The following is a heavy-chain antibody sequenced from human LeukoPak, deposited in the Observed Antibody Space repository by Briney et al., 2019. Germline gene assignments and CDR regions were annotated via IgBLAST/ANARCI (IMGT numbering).Heavy chain of an antibody. CDR3: ARVQQGWELD. D-gene: IGHD1-26*01. Sequence: SETLSLTCTVSGGSVRRGNYYWTWIRQPAGSGLEWIGRIYTSGTTDYNPSLKSRVTMSVDTSKNQFSLKLSSVTAADTAVYYCARVQQGWELDWGQGTLVTVSS. CDR1: GGSVRRGNYY. V-gene: IGHV4-61*02. J-gene: IGHJ4*02. CDR2: IYTSGTT.